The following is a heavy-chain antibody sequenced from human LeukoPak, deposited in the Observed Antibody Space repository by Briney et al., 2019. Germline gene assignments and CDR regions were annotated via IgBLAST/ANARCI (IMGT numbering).Heavy chain of an antibody. J-gene: IGHJ4*02. CDR2: ISYDGSNK. CDR1: GFTFSSYA. Sequence: GGSLRLSCAASGFTFSSYAMHWVRQAPGKGLEWVAVISYDGSNKYYADSVKGRFTISRDNSKNTLYLQMNRLRGEDTAVYYCARDLRGYSSGNYYFDYWGQGAMVTVSS. CDR3: ARDLRGYSSGNYYFDY. V-gene: IGHV3-30*04. D-gene: IGHD6-19*01.